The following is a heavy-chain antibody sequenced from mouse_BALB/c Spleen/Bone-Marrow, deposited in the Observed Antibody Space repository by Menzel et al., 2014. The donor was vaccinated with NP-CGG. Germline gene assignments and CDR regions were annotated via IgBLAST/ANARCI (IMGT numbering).Heavy chain of an antibody. V-gene: IGHV2-6-7*02. CDR1: GFSLTGYG. J-gene: IGHJ4*01. CDR3: ARTLGHYAMDY. D-gene: IGHD4-1*01. CDR2: IWGDGST. Sequence: VKLQESGPGLVSPSQSLSITCTVSGFSLTGYGVNWVRQPPGKGLEWLGMIWGDGSTDYNSALKSRLSISKDNSKSQVFLKMNSLQTDDTARYCCARTLGHYAMDYWGQGTSVTVSS.